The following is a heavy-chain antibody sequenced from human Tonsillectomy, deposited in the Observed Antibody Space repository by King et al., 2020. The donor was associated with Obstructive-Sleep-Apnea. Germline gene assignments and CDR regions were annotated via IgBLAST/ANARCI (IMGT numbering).Heavy chain of an antibody. V-gene: IGHV2-5*02. CDR2: IYWDDDK. J-gene: IGHJ4*02. D-gene: IGHD2-2*01. CDR3: AHGVPAAGIFDY. Sequence: ITLKESGPTLVKPTQTLTLTCTFSGFSLSTSGVGVGWIRQPPGKALEWLALIYWDDDKRYSPSLKSRLTLTKDTSKNQVVLTMTDMDPVDTATYYCAHGVPAAGIFDYWGQGTLVTVSS. CDR1: GFSLSTSGVG.